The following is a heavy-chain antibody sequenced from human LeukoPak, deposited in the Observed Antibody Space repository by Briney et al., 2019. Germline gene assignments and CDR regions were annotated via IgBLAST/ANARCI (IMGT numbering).Heavy chain of an antibody. CDR1: GLTFSDDY. CDR2: ISSSGRTI. V-gene: IGHV3-11*04. J-gene: IGHJ4*02. CDR3: SSSTAIGY. Sequence: GGSLRLSCAASGLTFSDDYMSWIRQAPGKGLEWVSYISSSGRTIYYADSVKGRFTISRDNAKNSLYLQMSSLRTEDTAVYYCSSSTAIGYWGQGTLVTVSS.